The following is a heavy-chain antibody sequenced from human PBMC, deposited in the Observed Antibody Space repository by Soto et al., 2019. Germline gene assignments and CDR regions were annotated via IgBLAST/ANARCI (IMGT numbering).Heavy chain of an antibody. Sequence: ASVKVSCKASGYIFTSYAMHWVRQAPGQRLEWMGWINAGNGNTKYSQKFQGRVTITRDTSASTAYMELSSLRSADTAVYYCARVGRAARTFDYWGQGTRVTV. J-gene: IGHJ4*02. CDR2: INAGNGNT. CDR3: ARVGRAARTFDY. V-gene: IGHV1-3*01. D-gene: IGHD6-6*01. CDR1: GYIFTSYA.